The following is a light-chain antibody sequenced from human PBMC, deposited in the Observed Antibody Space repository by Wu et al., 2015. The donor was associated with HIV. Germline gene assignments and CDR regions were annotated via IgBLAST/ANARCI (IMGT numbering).Light chain of an antibody. V-gene: IGKV3-20*01. Sequence: EIILTQSPGTLSLSPGERATLSCRASQTVTKNYLAWYQQKPGQAPRLLIYGASSRATGIPDRFSGSGSGTDFTLIISRLDPEDFAVYYCQHYGNSLWTFGQGTKVEIK. J-gene: IGKJ1*01. CDR1: QTVTKNY. CDR3: QHYGNSLWT. CDR2: GAS.